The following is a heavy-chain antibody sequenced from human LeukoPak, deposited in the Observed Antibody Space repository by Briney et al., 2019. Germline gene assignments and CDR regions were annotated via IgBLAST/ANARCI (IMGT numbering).Heavy chain of an antibody. CDR3: ARRDLITGTTDY. V-gene: IGHV4-59*01. Sequence: PSETLSLTCTVSGGSIRNYYWSWIRQPPGKGLEWIVYIYYSGSTNYNPSLKSRVTISVDTSKKQFSLKLSSVTAADTAVYYCARRDLITGTTDYWGQGILVTVSS. CDR1: GGSIRNYY. CDR2: IYYSGST. D-gene: IGHD1-7*01. J-gene: IGHJ4*02.